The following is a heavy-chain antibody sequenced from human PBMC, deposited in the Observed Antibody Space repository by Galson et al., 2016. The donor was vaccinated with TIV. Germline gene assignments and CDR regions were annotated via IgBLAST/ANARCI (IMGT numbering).Heavy chain of an antibody. CDR1: GYSITSQR. CDR3: ASSPGYSGYDYGWFDP. J-gene: IGHJ5*02. CDR2: IYPRDSEI. V-gene: IGHV5-51*01. Sequence: QSGAEVKKPGESLTISCHVSGYSITSQRIAWVRQTPGKGLEWMGMIYPRDSEITYSPSFRGQVTISADESISTAYVQLNSLEASDTAIYYCASSPGYSGYDYGWFDPWGQGTLVTVSS. D-gene: IGHD5-12*01.